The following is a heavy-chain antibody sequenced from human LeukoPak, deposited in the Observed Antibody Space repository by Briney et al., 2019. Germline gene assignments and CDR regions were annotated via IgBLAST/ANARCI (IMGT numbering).Heavy chain of an antibody. CDR3: ARQRFWSGYYVDY. CDR1: GYSFTSHW. D-gene: IGHD3-3*01. J-gene: IGHJ4*02. V-gene: IGHV5-51*01. Sequence: GESLKISCKGSGYSFTSHWIGWVRQMPGRGLEWMGIIYPGDSDTRYSPSFQGQVTISAGKSISTAYLQWSSLKASDTAMYYCARQRFWSGYYVDYWGQGTLVTVSS. CDR2: IYPGDSDT.